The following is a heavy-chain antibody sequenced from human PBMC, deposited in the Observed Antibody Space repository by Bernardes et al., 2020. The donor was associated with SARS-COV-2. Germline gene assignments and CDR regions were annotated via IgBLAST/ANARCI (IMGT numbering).Heavy chain of an antibody. CDR3: ARGPIGVAGTRVFDWFDT. CDR1: GYTFTNYD. V-gene: IGHV1-8*01. Sequence: ASVKVSCKASGYTFTNYDINWVRQAAGHGLEWMGWKNPYSANTGYAQKFQGRITMTRNTSISTAYMVLSSLRSEDTAVYYCARGPIGVAGTRVFDWFDTWGQGTLVTVSS. J-gene: IGHJ5*02. CDR2: KNPYSANT. D-gene: IGHD6-19*01.